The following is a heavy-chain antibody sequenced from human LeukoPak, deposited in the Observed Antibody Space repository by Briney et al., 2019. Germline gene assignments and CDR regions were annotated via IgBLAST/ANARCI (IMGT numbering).Heavy chain of an antibody. D-gene: IGHD5-18*01. CDR1: GFTFSTYA. CDR2: ISPSGGHI. J-gene: IGHJ4*02. V-gene: IGHV3-23*01. CDR3: AKNRGTGMAFYDY. Sequence: GGSLRLSCAASGFTFSTYAMTWVRRAPGKWLEWVSAISPSGGHIYYADSVKGRFTSSRDNSKSTLFLQMNNLRAEDTAIYYCAKNRGTGMAFYDYWGQGTQVTVSS.